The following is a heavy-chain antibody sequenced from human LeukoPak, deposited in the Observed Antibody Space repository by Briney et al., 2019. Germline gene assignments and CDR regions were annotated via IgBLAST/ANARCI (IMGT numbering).Heavy chain of an antibody. J-gene: IGHJ4*02. CDR1: GGSISSGSYY. D-gene: IGHD6-19*01. CDR3: AIRDVPSSGWLSRHGGVPYYFDY. Sequence: SQTLSLTCTVSGGSISSGSYYWSWIRQPAGKGLEWIGRIYTSGSTNYNPSLKSRVTISVDTSKNQFSLKLSSVTAADTAVYYCAIRDVPSSGWLSRHGGVPYYFDYWGQGTLVTVSS. CDR2: IYTSGST. V-gene: IGHV4-61*02.